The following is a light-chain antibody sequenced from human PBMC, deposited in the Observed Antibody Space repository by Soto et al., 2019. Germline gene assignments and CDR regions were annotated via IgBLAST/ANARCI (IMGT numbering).Light chain of an antibody. CDR2: LGS. Sequence: DIVITQSPLSLPVTRGEPASISCSSSQILLHSNGYNYLDWYLQKPGQSPQLLIYLGSNRASGVPDRFSGSGSGTDFTLKISRVEAEDVGVYYCMQPLQSWTFGQGTKVDIK. J-gene: IGKJ1*01. CDR3: MQPLQSWT. V-gene: IGKV2-28*01. CDR1: QILLHSNGYNY.